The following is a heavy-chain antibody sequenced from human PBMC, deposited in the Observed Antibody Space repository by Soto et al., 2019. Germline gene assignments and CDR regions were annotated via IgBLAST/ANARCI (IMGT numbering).Heavy chain of an antibody. CDR3: ARDGKGCSSTSCP. CDR2: ISSSSSYI. V-gene: IGHV3-21*01. D-gene: IGHD2-2*01. CDR1: GFTFSSYA. J-gene: IGHJ5*02. Sequence: GGSLRLSCAASGFTFSSYAMSWVRQAPGKGLEWVSSISSSSSYIYYADSVKGRFTISRDNAKNSLYLQMNSLRAEDTAVYYCARDGKGCSSTSCPWGQGTLVTVSS.